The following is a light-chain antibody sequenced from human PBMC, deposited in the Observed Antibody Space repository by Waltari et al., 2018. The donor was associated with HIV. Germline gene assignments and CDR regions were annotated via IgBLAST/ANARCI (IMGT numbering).Light chain of an antibody. V-gene: IGKV3-11*01. Sequence: DIVLTQSPATLSLSPGERATLSCRASQSVDTFLAWYQQKPGQAPRLLIHDASKRASGIPARFSGSGSGTDFTLTISSLEPEDFAIYHCQQRGGWPQSFGQGTKLEIK. J-gene: IGKJ2*03. CDR3: QQRGGWPQS. CDR1: QSVDTF. CDR2: DAS.